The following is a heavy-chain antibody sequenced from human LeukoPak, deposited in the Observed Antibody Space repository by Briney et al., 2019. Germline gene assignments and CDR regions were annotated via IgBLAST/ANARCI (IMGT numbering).Heavy chain of an antibody. D-gene: IGHD2-2*02. CDR2: ISSSSSYI. CDR3: AKHRYCSSTSCYRVMDV. Sequence: KPGGSLRLSCAASGFTFSSYSMNWVRQAPGKGLEWVSSISSSSSYIYYADSVKGRFTISRDNAKNTLYLQMNSLRAEDTAVYYCAKHRYCSSTSCYRVMDVWGKGTTVTVSS. CDR1: GFTFSSYS. V-gene: IGHV3-21*01. J-gene: IGHJ6*04.